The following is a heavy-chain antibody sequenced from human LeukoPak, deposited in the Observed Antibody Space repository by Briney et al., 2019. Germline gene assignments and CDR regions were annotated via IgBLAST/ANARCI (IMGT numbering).Heavy chain of an antibody. CDR2: ISYDGSNK. Sequence: GGSLRLSCAASGFTFSSYGMHWVRQAPGKGLEWVAVISYDGSNKYYADSVKGRFTISRDNSKNTLYLQMNSLRAGDTAVYYCARDGSRLYSSGWYVTKFDYWGQGTLVTVSS. CDR1: GFTFSSYG. CDR3: ARDGSRLYSSGWYVTKFDY. D-gene: IGHD6-19*01. V-gene: IGHV3-30*03. J-gene: IGHJ4*02.